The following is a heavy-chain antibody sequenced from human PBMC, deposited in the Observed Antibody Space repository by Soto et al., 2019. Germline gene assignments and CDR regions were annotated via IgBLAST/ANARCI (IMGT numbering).Heavy chain of an antibody. CDR3: ARTYDGSGPNSGGYSFDI. CDR1: GGSISGYY. Sequence: SETLSLTCTVSGGSISGYYWSWIRQPPGKGLEWIGYVWYDGSTNYNPSLKSRVTISLDTSKNQFSLKLSSVTAADTAVYYCARTYDGSGPNSGGYSFDIWGQGTMVTVS. CDR2: VWYDGST. D-gene: IGHD3-22*01. V-gene: IGHV4-59*01. J-gene: IGHJ3*02.